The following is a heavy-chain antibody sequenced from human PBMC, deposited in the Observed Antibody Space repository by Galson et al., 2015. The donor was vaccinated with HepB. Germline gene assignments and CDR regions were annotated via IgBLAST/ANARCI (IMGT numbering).Heavy chain of an antibody. J-gene: IGHJ4*02. D-gene: IGHD3-22*01. V-gene: IGHV1-69*13. Sequence: SVKVSCKASGGTFSSYAISWVRQAPGQGLEWMGGIIPIFGTANYAQKFQGRVTITADESMSTAYMELSSLRSEDTAVYYCASRYYYDSSGYYDGWGQGTLVTVSS. CDR3: ASRYYYDSSGYYDG. CDR1: GGTFSSYA. CDR2: IIPIFGTA.